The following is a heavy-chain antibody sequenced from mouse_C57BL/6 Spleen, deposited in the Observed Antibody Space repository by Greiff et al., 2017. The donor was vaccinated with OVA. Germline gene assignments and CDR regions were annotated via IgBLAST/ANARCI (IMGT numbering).Heavy chain of an antibody. Sequence: EVNVVESGGGLVKPGGSLKLSCAASGFTFSSYAMSWVRQTPEKRLEWVATISDGGSYTYYPDNVKGRFTISRDNAKNNLYLQMSHLKSEDTAMYYCARDYYSNYGSDYYAMDYWGQGTSVTVSS. V-gene: IGHV5-4*01. J-gene: IGHJ4*01. CDR1: GFTFSSYA. D-gene: IGHD2-5*01. CDR2: ISDGGSYT. CDR3: ARDYYSNYGSDYYAMDY.